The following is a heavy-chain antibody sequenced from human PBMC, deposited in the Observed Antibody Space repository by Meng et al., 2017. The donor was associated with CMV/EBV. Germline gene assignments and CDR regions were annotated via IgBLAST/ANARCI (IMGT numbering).Heavy chain of an antibody. CDR1: GFTFSSYE. J-gene: IGHJ4*02. Sequence: GESLKISCAASGFTFSSYEMNWVRPAPGKGLEWVSYISSSGSTIYYADSVKGRFTISRDNAKNSLYLQMNSLRAEDTAVYYCASWGGVVPADYWGQGTLVTVSS. V-gene: IGHV3-48*03. D-gene: IGHD2-2*01. CDR3: ASWGGVVPADY. CDR2: ISSSGSTI.